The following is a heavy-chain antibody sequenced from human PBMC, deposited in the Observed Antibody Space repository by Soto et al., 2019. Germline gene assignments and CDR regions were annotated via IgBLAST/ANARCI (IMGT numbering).Heavy chain of an antibody. CDR2: IHYRGST. D-gene: IGHD6-25*01. CDR1: GGFISRGDYY. V-gene: IGHV4-31*03. Sequence: QVQLQESGPGLVEPSQTLSLTCSVSGGFISRGDYYWTRIRQFPGKGREWIGYIHYRGSTYYIPSLWSRGSISGDMAKNQLALYLTPVAAADMAVFYCARGSGAFGFDSLGQGTLVTVSS. CDR3: ARGSGAFGFDS. J-gene: IGHJ4*02.